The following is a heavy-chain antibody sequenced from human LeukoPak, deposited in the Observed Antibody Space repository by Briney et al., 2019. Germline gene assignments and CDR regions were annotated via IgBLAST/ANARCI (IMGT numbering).Heavy chain of an antibody. V-gene: IGHV3-23*01. Sequence: GGSLRLSCAASGFTFSSYAMSWVRQAPGKGLEWVSAISGSGGSTYYADSVKGRFTISRDNSKNTLYLQINSLRAEDTAVYYCAKDYDSSIGYYYYGMDVWGQGTTVTVSS. CDR2: ISGSGGST. CDR3: AKDYDSSIGYYYYGMDV. J-gene: IGHJ6*02. D-gene: IGHD3-22*01. CDR1: GFTFSSYA.